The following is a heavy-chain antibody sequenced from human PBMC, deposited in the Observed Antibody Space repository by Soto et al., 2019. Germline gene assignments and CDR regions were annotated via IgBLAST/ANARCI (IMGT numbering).Heavy chain of an antibody. V-gene: IGHV3-21*01. Sequence: PGGSLRLPCAASGFTFSSYSMNWVRQAPGKGLEWVSSISSSSSYIYYADSVKGRFTISRDNAKNSLYLQMNSLRAEDTAVYCCARGIAAAGTFDYWGQGTLVTVSS. J-gene: IGHJ4*02. CDR1: GFTFSSYS. D-gene: IGHD6-13*01. CDR3: ARGIAAAGTFDY. CDR2: ISSSSSYI.